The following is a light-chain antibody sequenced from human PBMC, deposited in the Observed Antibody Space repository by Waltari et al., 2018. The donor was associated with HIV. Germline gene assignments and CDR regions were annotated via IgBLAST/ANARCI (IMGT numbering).Light chain of an antibody. CDR3: ESYTSTSVWV. J-gene: IGLJ3*02. CDR1: SHDVGGYNY. V-gene: IGLV2-14*03. Sequence: QSALTQPASVSGSPGQSITIPCTGSSHDVGGYNYVAWYQQHPGKAPRLMIYDVSTRPSGVSDRFSGSKSGDTASLTISGLQPEDEADYYCESYTSTSVWVFGGGTRLTVL. CDR2: DVS.